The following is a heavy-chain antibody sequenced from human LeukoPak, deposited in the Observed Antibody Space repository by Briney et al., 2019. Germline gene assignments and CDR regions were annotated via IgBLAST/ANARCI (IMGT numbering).Heavy chain of an antibody. CDR3: ARPDGLYDRSGRGVPSFDY. V-gene: IGHV4-59*01. J-gene: IGHJ4*02. D-gene: IGHD3-22*01. CDR1: GGSISSYY. CDR2: IYYSGST. Sequence: PSETLSLTCTVSGGSISSYYWSWIRQPPGKGLEWIAYIYYSGSTNYNPSLKSRVTISVDTSKNQFSLKLSSVTAADTAVYYCARPDGLYDRSGRGVPSFDYWGRETLVTFPS.